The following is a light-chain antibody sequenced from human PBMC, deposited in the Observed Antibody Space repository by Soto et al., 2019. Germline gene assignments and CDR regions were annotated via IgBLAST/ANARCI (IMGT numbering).Light chain of an antibody. J-gene: IGKJ4*01. CDR3: QQRSNWPPVT. Sequence: EIVLTQSPATLSLSPGERATLSCRASQSVSSYLAWYQQKPGQAPRLLIYDASNRATGIPARFSGSGSGTDFTLTISSLGPEDFALYYCQQRSNWPPVTFGGGTKVEIK. CDR1: QSVSSY. V-gene: IGKV3-11*01. CDR2: DAS.